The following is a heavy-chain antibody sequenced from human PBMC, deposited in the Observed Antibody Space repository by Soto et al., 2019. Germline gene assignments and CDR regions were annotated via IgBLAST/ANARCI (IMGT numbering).Heavy chain of an antibody. J-gene: IGHJ3*02. D-gene: IGHD3-9*01. CDR3: ARRDDILTTSNFRVGALDI. Sequence: SETLSLTCTVSGAYMRNDYYYWSWVRQNPGKDLEWIGHMHHSGRTHYNPSLKSRVAISVDTSKNQFSLYLNSVTAADTAVYYCARRDDILTTSNFRVGALDIWGQGIMVT. V-gene: IGHV4-31*03. CDR2: MHHSGRT. CDR1: GAYMRNDYYY.